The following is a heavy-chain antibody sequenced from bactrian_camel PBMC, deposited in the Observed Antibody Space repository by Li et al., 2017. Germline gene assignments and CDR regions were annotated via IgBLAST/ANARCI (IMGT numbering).Heavy chain of an antibody. CDR1: GHSRGSNC. J-gene: IGHJ4*01. CDR2: IRRSGGET. Sequence: HVQLVESGGGSVQTGGSLRLSCVVSGHSRGSNCVGWYRLPPGRAPAEREGIAAIRRSGGETWYAGSVKGRFTVSRDNAKNTLYLQLSSLKTEDTAVYYCAACIISPMSLNFRHWGQGTQVTVS. D-gene: IGHD3*01. CDR3: AACIISPMSLNFRH. V-gene: IGHV3S55*01.